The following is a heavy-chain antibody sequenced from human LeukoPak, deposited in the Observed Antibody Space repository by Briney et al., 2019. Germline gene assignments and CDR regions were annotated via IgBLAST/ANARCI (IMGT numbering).Heavy chain of an antibody. CDR3: ARAHNWNDVWDY. D-gene: IGHD1-20*01. CDR2: ISYDGSNR. J-gene: IGHJ4*02. Sequence: GGSLRLSCAASEFTFSSYAMHWVRQAPGKGLEWVAVISYDGSNRFYADSVKGRFIISRDNSKNTLYLEMNSLRVEDTAVYYCARAHNWNDVWDYWGQGTLVTVSS. CDR1: EFTFSSYA. V-gene: IGHV3-30-3*01.